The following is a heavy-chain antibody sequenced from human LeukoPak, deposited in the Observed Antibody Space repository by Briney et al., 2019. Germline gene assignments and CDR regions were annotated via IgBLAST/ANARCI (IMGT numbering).Heavy chain of an antibody. J-gene: IGHJ6*02. D-gene: IGHD6-13*01. CDR2: ISYDGSNK. CDR3: AKERYSSSWYGNYYYGMDV. V-gene: IGHV3-30*18. Sequence: PGGSLRLSCAASGFTFSSYGMHWVRQAPGKGLEWVAVISYDGSNKYYADSVKGRFTISRDNSKNPLYLQMNSLRAEDTAVYYCAKERYSSSWYGNYYYGMDVWGQGTTVTVSS. CDR1: GFTFSSYG.